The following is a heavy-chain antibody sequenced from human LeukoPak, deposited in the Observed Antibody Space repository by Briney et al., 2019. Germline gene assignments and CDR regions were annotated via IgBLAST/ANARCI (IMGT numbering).Heavy chain of an antibody. D-gene: IGHD2-15*01. V-gene: IGHV3-21*01. Sequence: GGSLRLSCAASGFTFSSYSVTWVRQAPGKGLEWVSSISSSSNYIYYADSVKGRFTVSRDNARNSLYLQMNSLRAEDTAVYYCASSSLPDAFDVWGQGTMVTVSS. J-gene: IGHJ3*01. CDR2: ISSSSNYI. CDR3: ASSSLPDAFDV. CDR1: GFTFSSYS.